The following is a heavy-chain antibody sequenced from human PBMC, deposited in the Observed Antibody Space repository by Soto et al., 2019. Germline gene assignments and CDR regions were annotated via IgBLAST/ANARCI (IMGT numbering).Heavy chain of an antibody. CDR2: IYPGDSDT. J-gene: IGHJ6*02. Sequence: PGESLKISCKGSGCSFTSYWIGWVRQMPGKGLEWMGIIYPGDSDTRYSPSFQGQVTISADKSISTAYLQWSSLKASDTAMYYCARPASFDSSVYPNKDYYYYVMAFWGQGTTVPVSS. CDR3: ARPASFDSSVYPNKDYYYYVMAF. V-gene: IGHV5-51*01. CDR1: GCSFTSYW. D-gene: IGHD3-22*01.